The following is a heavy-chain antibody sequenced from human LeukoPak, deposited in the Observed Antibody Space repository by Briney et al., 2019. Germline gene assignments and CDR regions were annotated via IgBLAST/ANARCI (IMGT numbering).Heavy chain of an antibody. CDR3: ARDKEEGSTSGSIFDI. V-gene: IGHV3-7*01. CDR2: ITQDSSET. Sequence: GESLRLSCETSGITFRNCWMSWVRQAPGKGLEWVANITQDSSETHYVDSVKGRFTISRDNAKNSLYLQMNSLRAEDTAVYYCARDKEEGSTSGSIFDIWGQGTKVTVSS. D-gene: IGHD1-1*01. CDR1: GITFRNCW. J-gene: IGHJ3*02.